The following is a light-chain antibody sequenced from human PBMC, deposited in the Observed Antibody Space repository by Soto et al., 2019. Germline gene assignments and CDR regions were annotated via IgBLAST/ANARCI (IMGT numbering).Light chain of an antibody. CDR2: DVS. J-gene: IGLJ1*01. CDR3: CSYAGSYTYV. CDR1: SSYVGGYNY. V-gene: IGLV2-11*01. Sequence: QSVVTQPRTLSGSPGPSVTFSCIGTSSYVGGYNYVSWYQQHPGKAPKLMIYDVSKRPSGVPDRFSGSKSGNTASLTISGLQAEDEADYYCCSYAGSYTYVFGTGTKVTVL.